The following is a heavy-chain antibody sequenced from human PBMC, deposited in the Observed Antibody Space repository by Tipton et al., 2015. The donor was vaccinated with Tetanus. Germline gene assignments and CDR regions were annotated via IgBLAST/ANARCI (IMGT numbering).Heavy chain of an antibody. V-gene: IGHV4-39*07. CDR1: GGSISSTSYY. J-gene: IGHJ2*01. CDR2: INHSGST. Sequence: TLSLTCTVSGGSISSTSYYWDWIRQPPGKGLEWIGEINHSGSTTYSPSFKSRVTISVDTPKNQFSLKLTSLTVADTAVYYCARGGSYSYGPRGFDLWGRGTLVTVSS. D-gene: IGHD5-18*01. CDR3: ARGGSYSYGPRGFDL.